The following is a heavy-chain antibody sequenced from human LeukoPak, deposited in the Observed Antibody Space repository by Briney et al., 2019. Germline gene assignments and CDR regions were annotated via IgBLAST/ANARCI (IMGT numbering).Heavy chain of an antibody. CDR2: ILPGDSET. Sequence: GESLKISCKGSEYSFTSYWIGWVRQLPGKGLEWMGIILPGDSETRYSPSFQGQVTISADKSISTAYLQWSSLKASDTALYYCAREGLNSRRLFFFDYWGQGSLVTVSS. D-gene: IGHD3/OR15-3a*01. J-gene: IGHJ4*02. CDR3: AREGLNSRRLFFFDY. CDR1: EYSFTSYW. V-gene: IGHV5-51*01.